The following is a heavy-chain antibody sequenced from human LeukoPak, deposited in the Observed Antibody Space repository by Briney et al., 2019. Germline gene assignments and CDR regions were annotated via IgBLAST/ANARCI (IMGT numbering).Heavy chain of an antibody. Sequence: PSETLSLTCAVSGYSISSGYYWGWIRQPPGKGLEWIGSIYHSGSTYYNPSLKSRVTISVDTSKNQFSLKLSSVTAADTAVYYCARMDSSSSNRAFDIWGQGTMVTVSS. CDR3: ARMDSSSSNRAFDI. V-gene: IGHV4-38-2*01. CDR2: IYHSGST. CDR1: GYSISSGYY. D-gene: IGHD6-6*01. J-gene: IGHJ3*02.